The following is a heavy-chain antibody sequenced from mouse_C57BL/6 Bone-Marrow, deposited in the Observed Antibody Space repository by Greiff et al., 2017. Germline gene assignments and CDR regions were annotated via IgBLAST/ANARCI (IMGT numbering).Heavy chain of an antibody. CDR1: GYSITSGYY. CDR2: ISYDGSN. CDR3: ARAFYYYAMDY. Sequence: EVQRVESGPGLVKPSQSLSLTCSVTGYSITSGYYWNWIRQFPGNKLEWMGYISYDGSNNYNPSLKNRISITRDTSKNQFFLKLNSVTTEDTATYYCARAFYYYAMDYWGQGTSVTVSS. J-gene: IGHJ4*01. V-gene: IGHV3-6*01.